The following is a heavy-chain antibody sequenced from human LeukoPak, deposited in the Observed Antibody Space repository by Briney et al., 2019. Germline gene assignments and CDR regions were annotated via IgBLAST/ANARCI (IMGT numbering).Heavy chain of an antibody. CDR1: GYTFTGYY. D-gene: IGHD2-15*01. V-gene: IGHV1-2*02. CDR3: ARDGSGPRPDQLDY. J-gene: IGHJ4*02. Sequence: ASVKVSCKASGYTFTGYYMHWVRQAPGQGLEWMGWINPNSGGTNDAQKFQGRVTMTRVTSISTAYMELSRLRSDDTAVYYCARDGSGPRPDQLDYWGQGTLVTVSS. CDR2: INPNSGGT.